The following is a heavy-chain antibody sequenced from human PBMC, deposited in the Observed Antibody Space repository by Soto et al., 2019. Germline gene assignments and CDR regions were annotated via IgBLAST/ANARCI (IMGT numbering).Heavy chain of an antibody. Sequence: HPGGSLRLSCAVSGFNVMSYWMSWVRQAPGKGLEWVASIKEDGSEIYYLHSVRGRFSISRDSAGNALHLTINYLSAEDTGVYFCARDIGFDYVNWGQGTLVTVSS. CDR3: ARDIGFDYVN. D-gene: IGHD3-16*01. CDR1: GFNVMSYW. V-gene: IGHV3-7*01. J-gene: IGHJ4*02. CDR2: IKEDGSEI.